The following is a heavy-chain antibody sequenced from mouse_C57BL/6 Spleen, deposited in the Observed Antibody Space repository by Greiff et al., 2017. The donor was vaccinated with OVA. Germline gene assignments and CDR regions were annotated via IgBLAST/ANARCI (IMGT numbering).Heavy chain of an antibody. Sequence: EVKLMESGGGLVKPGGSLKLSCAVSGFTLSSYAMSWVRQTPEKRLEWVATISDGGSYTHYPDNVKGRFIISRDNAKNNLYLQTSHLKSEDTTMYYCARDDDGYGYWGQGTTLTVSS. V-gene: IGHV5-4*01. CDR1: GFTLSSYA. D-gene: IGHD2-3*01. CDR3: ARDDDGYGY. CDR2: ISDGGSYT. J-gene: IGHJ2*01.